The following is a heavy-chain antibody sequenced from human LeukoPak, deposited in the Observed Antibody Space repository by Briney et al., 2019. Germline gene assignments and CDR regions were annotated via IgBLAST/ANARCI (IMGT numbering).Heavy chain of an antibody. D-gene: IGHD6-19*01. CDR3: ASSIAVAGTDH. J-gene: IGHJ4*02. CDR1: GGTFSSYA. V-gene: IGHV1-69*06. CDR2: IIPIFGTA. Sequence: GASVKVSCKASGGTFSSYAISWVRQAPGQGLEWMGGIIPIFGTANYAQKFQGRVTITADKSTSTAYMELSSLRSEDTAVYYCASSIAVAGTDHWGQGTLVTVSS.